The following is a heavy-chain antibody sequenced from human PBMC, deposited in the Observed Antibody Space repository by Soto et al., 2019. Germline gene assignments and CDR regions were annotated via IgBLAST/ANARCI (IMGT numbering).Heavy chain of an antibody. V-gene: IGHV3-23*01. D-gene: IGHD1-1*01. CDR1: EFTFSNYA. CDR3: AKEYNYISKGSFDF. J-gene: IGHJ4*02. CDR2: ITGSGGRT. Sequence: EVHLLEFGGGLVQPGGSLRLSCADSEFTFSNYAMNWVRQAPGKGLEWVSGITGSGGRTFYADSVKGRFTISRDNSKNTVYLQMNSVRADDAAVYYCAKEYNYISKGSFDFWGQGALVTVSS.